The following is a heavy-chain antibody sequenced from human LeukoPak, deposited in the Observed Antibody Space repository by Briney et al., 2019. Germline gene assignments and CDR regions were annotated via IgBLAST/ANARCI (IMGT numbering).Heavy chain of an antibody. Sequence: GGSLRLSCAASGFTFSSYWMHWVRQAPGKGLVWVSRIHVDGSSANYADSVKGRFTISRDNAKNTLYLQMNSLRAEDTAVYYCAKGGWLESWGQGTLLTVSS. CDR2: IHVDGSSA. D-gene: IGHD6-19*01. J-gene: IGHJ4*02. CDR3: AKGGWLES. V-gene: IGHV3-74*01. CDR1: GFTFSSYW.